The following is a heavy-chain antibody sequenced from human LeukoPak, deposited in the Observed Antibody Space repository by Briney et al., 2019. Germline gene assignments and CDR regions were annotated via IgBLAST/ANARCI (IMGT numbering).Heavy chain of an antibody. CDR1: GFTFSSYA. D-gene: IGHD6-13*01. V-gene: IGHV3-30-3*01. CDR2: ISYDGSNK. J-gene: IGHJ5*02. Sequence: GRSLRLSCAASGFTFSSYAMDWVRQAPGKGLEWVAVISYDGSNKYYADSVKGRFTISRDNSKNTLYLQMNSLRAEDTAVYYCARGLYSSSWYGGNWFDPWGQGTLATVSS. CDR3: ARGLYSSSWYGGNWFDP.